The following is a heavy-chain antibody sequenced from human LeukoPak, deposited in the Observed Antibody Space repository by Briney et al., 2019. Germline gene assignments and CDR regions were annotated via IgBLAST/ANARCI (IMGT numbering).Heavy chain of an antibody. Sequence: PGGSLRLSCAASGSTFSDSAIHWVRQASGKGLEWVGRIRSKVNNYATVYAASVKGRFTISRDDSKNTAYLQMNTLQTDDTAVYYCTRLTDIVVVPTTSWGQGTLVTVSS. CDR1: GSTFSDSA. CDR3: TRLTDIVVVPTTS. V-gene: IGHV3-73*01. J-gene: IGHJ5*02. D-gene: IGHD2-2*01. CDR2: IRSKVNNYAT.